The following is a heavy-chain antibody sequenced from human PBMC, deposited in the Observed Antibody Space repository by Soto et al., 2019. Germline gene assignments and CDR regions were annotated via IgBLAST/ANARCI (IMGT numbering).Heavy chain of an antibody. CDR3: AGRCDSTSCLAHYDY. D-gene: IGHD2-2*01. V-gene: IGHV1-69*06. CDR2: IIPIFGTA. CDR1: GGTFNNYV. J-gene: IGHJ4*02. Sequence: QVQLVQSGAEVKKPGSSVKVSCKASGGTFNNYVINWVRQAPGQGLEWMGGIIPIFGTANYAQKFQGRVTITADKSTRTAYMELNSLRSEDTAVYYCAGRCDSTSCLAHYDYWGQGTLVTVSS.